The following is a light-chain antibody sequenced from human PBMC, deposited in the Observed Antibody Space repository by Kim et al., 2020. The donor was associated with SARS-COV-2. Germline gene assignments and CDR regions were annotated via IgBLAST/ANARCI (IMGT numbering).Light chain of an antibody. J-gene: IGLJ2*01. Sequence: VSPGQTARVTCSGDALPKQYAYWYQQKPGQAPVLVIYKDSERPSGIPERFSGSSSGTTVTLTISGVQAEDEADYYCQSADSSGTVVFGGGTQLTVL. CDR1: ALPKQY. V-gene: IGLV3-25*03. CDR3: QSADSSGTVV. CDR2: KDS.